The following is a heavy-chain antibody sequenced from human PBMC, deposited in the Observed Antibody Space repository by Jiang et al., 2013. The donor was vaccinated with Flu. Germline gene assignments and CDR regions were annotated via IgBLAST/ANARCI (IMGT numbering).Heavy chain of an antibody. J-gene: IGHJ5*02. Sequence: SGAEVKKPGTSVKVSCKASGFTFTSSAMQWVRQARGQRLEWIGWIVVGSGNTNYAQKFQERVTITRDMSTSTAYMELSSLRSEDTAVYYCAASDYDFWRKTSWFDPWGQGTLVTVSS. CDR1: GFTFTSSA. V-gene: IGHV1-58*02. CDR3: AASDYDFWRKTSWFDP. D-gene: IGHD3-3*01. CDR2: IVVGSGNT.